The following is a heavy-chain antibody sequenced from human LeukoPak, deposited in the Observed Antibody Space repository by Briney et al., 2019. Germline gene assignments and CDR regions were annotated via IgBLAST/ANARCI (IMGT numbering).Heavy chain of an antibody. CDR2: IKQDGSEK. D-gene: IGHD6-19*01. CDR3: ARDLETGSGWYFQSISPYFDY. CDR1: GFTFSSYW. V-gene: IGHV3-7*05. Sequence: QTGGSLRLSCAASGFTFSSYWMSWVRQAPGKGLEWVANIKQDGSEKYYVGSVKGRFTISRDNAKNSLYLQMNSLRAEDTAVYYCARDLETGSGWYFQSISPYFDYWGQGTLVTVSS. J-gene: IGHJ4*02.